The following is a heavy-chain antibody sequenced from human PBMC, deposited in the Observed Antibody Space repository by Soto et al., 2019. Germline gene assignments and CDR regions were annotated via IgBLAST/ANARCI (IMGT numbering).Heavy chain of an antibody. CDR3: ASEDCRNTNCLKGFDY. CDR2: INPKSGGP. Sequence: GPSVKVSCKPSGYTFTDYYMHWVRQAPGQGFEWVGGINPKSGGPKYVPKFQGRVTVTRDTSTSTAYMELNRLTSDDTAVYYCASEDCRNTNCLKGFDYWGQGTLVTVSS. CDR1: GYTFTDYY. J-gene: IGHJ4*02. V-gene: IGHV1-2*02. D-gene: IGHD2-15*01.